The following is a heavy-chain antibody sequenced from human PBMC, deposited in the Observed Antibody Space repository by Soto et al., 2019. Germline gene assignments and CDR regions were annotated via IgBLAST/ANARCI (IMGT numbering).Heavy chain of an antibody. D-gene: IGHD6-13*01. J-gene: IGHJ4*02. CDR3: ARESSSSCNDY. Sequence: EASVKVSCKASGFTFSSSAVHWVRQARGHRLEWIGWIVVGNSNTNYARGLQERVTMTTDTSTSTAYMELRSLRSDDTAVYYCARESSSSCNDYWGQGTLVTVSS. CDR2: IVVGNSNT. V-gene: IGHV1-58*01. CDR1: GFTFSSSA.